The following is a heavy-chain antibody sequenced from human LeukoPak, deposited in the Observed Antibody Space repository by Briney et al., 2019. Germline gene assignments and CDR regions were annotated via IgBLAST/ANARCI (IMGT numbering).Heavy chain of an antibody. CDR2: INMYNGNT. CDR1: GYTFISYG. Sequence: ASVKVSCKASGYTFISYGIIWVRQAPGQGPEWMGWINMYNGNTNYAQKLQGRVTMTTDTSTSTAYMELRSLRSDDTAVYYCARVVGNYVWGSYRPEGCFDSWGQGTLVTVSS. CDR3: ARVVGNYVWGSYRPEGCFDS. J-gene: IGHJ4*02. D-gene: IGHD3-16*02. V-gene: IGHV1-18*01.